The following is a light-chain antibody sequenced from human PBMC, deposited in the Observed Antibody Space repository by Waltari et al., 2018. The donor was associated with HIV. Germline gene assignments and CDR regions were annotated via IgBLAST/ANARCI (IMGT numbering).Light chain of an antibody. CDR3: NSLTNSATLSVL. Sequence: QFALPQPASVSGSPGQSITVSCTGTNSDIGYYNYVSWYQQHPGKAPKPIIYEVSNRPSGVSNRCSGSKSGNTASLSISGLEAEDEADYFCNSLTNSATLSVLFGGGTKLTVL. V-gene: IGLV2-14*01. J-gene: IGLJ3*02. CDR2: EVS. CDR1: NSDIGYYNY.